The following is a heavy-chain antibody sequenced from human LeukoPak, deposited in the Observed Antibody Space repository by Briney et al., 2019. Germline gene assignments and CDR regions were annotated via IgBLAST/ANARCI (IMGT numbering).Heavy chain of an antibody. CDR2: INPNSGDT. Sequence: ASVKVSCKTSGYTFTGFYLHWVRQATGQGLEWMGWINPNSGDTKYSQKFQGRVTMTGDSSISTGYMELSSLRSDDTAVYFCVRVSPYHFGLDSWGQGALVTVSS. D-gene: IGHD3-3*01. CDR1: GYTFTGFY. V-gene: IGHV1-2*02. CDR3: VRVSPYHFGLDS. J-gene: IGHJ4*02.